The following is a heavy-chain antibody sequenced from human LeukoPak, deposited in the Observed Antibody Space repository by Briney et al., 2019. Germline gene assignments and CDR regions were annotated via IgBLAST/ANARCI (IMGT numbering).Heavy chain of an antibody. V-gene: IGHV1-18*01. J-gene: IGHJ3*02. D-gene: IGHD3-22*01. CDR1: GYTFNSYG. Sequence: ASVKVSCKASGYTFNSYGISWERQAPGQGLAWMGWLSAYNGNTNYAQKPQGRVTITTDTSTSTAYMELRSLRSDDTAVDSCARLQRSGYYYFRAFDIWGQGTMVTVSS. CDR3: ARLQRSGYYYFRAFDI. CDR2: LSAYNGNT.